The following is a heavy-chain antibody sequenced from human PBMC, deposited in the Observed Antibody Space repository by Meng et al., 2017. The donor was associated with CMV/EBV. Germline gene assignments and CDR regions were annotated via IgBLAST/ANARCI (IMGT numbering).Heavy chain of an antibody. CDR3: SRDKATVDFWSGYYSSYYGMDV. CDR1: GYTFTSYG. J-gene: IGHJ6*02. CDR2: ISADNGNT. D-gene: IGHD3-3*01. Sequence: ASVKVSCKASGYTFTSYGISWVRQAPGQGLEWMGWISADNGNTNYAQKLQGRVTMTTDTSTSTAYMELRSLRSDDTAVYYCSRDKATVDFWSGYYSSYYGMDVWGQGTTVTVSS. V-gene: IGHV1-18*01.